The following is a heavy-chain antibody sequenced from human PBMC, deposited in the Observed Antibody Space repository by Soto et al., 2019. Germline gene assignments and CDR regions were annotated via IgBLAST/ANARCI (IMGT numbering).Heavy chain of an antibody. Sequence: LRLSCVASGLAFSTYAISWVSQAPWKGLEWVSAISGSGGGTYYADSVKGRFTISRDNSKNTLYLQMNSLRAEDTALYYCAKDHWGSYSGQGTLVTVSS. V-gene: IGHV3-23*01. D-gene: IGHD3-16*01. CDR1: GLAFSTYA. CDR3: AKDHWGSY. CDR2: ISGSGGGT. J-gene: IGHJ4*02.